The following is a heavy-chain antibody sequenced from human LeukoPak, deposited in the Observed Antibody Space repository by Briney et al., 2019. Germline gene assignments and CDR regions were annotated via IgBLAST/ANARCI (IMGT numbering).Heavy chain of an antibody. V-gene: IGHV1-3*01. J-gene: IGHJ4*02. CDR2: INAGNVHT. CDR3: ARGIWSARTVDYYLDY. D-gene: IGHD2-21*01. Sequence: ASVKVSCKASGYTFSNYAIHWVRQAPGQRFEWMGWINAGNVHTKYSQNFQGRVTITRDSSASTVFMELSSLTSEDTAVYYCARGIWSARTVDYYLDYWGQGTLVTVSS. CDR1: GYTFSNYA.